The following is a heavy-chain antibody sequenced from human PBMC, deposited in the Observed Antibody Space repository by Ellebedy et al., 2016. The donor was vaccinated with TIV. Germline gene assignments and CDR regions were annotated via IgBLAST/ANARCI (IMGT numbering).Heavy chain of an antibody. CDR1: GFTVSSNY. V-gene: IGHV3-21*01. J-gene: IGHJ4*02. Sequence: GESLKISXAASGFTVSSNYMSWVRQAPGKGLEWVSSISSSSSYIYYADSVKGRFTISRDNAKNSLYLQMNSLRAEDTAVYYCARDSGDLNSDYWGQGTLVTVSS. CDR3: ARDSGDLNSDY. D-gene: IGHD3-10*01. CDR2: ISSSSSYI.